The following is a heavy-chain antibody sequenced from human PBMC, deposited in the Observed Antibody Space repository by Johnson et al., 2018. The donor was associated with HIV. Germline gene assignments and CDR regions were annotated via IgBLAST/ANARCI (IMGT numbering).Heavy chain of an antibody. D-gene: IGHD2-2*01. Sequence: QVQLVESGGGVVQSGRSLRLSCAASGFTLSNYGMHWVRQAPGKGLEWVALIWYDGSNRYYADSVKGRFTISRDNSKNMLYLEVNSLRAEDTAVYYCAKESGYCSSSRGYGDAFDNWGQGTMVTVSS. CDR3: AKESGYCSSSRGYGDAFDN. V-gene: IGHV3-33*06. J-gene: IGHJ3*02. CDR1: GFTLSNYG. CDR2: IWYDGSNR.